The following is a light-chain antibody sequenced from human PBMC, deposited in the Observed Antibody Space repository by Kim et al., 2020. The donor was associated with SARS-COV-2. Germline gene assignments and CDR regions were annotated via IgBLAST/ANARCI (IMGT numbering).Light chain of an antibody. V-gene: IGLV6-57*01. J-gene: IGLJ2*01. Sequence: GKTVILTCTRSGGSIATDFVQWFQQRPGRSPTTVIYGDQQRPSGVPDRFSGSVDSSSNSASLTISGLKTEDGADYYCQSYDDNKWVFGGGTKLTVL. CDR3: QSYDDNKWV. CDR1: GGSIATDF. CDR2: GDQ.